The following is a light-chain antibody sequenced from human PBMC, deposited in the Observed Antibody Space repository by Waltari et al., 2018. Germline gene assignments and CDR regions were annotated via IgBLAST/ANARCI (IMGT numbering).Light chain of an antibody. CDR3: SSYAGSNDWV. Sequence: QSALTQPPSASGSPGQSVTISCTGTSSDVGCYNFVSWYQQHPGKAPKLMLYEVSKRLSGVPDRFSVSKSGNTASLTVAGLQAEDEADYYCSSYAGSNDWVFGVGTKLTVL. J-gene: IGLJ3*02. CDR1: SSDVGCYNF. CDR2: EVS. V-gene: IGLV2-8*01.